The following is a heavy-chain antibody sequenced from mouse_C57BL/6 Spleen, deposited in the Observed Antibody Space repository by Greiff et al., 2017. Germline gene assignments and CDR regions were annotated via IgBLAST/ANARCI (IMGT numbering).Heavy chain of an antibody. CDR1: GYAFSSYW. J-gene: IGHJ4*01. CDR3: ASGDYGKAMDY. V-gene: IGHV1-80*01. Sequence: QVQLQQSGAELVKPGASVKISCKASGYAFSSYWMNWVKQRPGKGLEWIGQIYPGDGDTNYNGKYKGKATLTADKSSSTAYMQLSSLTSEDSAVYCCASGDYGKAMDYWGQGTSVTVSA. D-gene: IGHD2-1*01. CDR2: IYPGDGDT.